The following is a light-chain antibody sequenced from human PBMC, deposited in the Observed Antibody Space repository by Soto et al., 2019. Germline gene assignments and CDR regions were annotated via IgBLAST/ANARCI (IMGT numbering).Light chain of an antibody. Sequence: EIVLTQSPATLSLSPGERATLSCRASQSVSSYLAWYQQKPGQAPRLLIYDASSRATGIPAGFSGSGSGTDFTLTISSLEPEDFAVYYCQQRSIWPRTFGQGTKVDIK. CDR2: DAS. V-gene: IGKV3-11*01. J-gene: IGKJ1*01. CDR3: QQRSIWPRT. CDR1: QSVSSY.